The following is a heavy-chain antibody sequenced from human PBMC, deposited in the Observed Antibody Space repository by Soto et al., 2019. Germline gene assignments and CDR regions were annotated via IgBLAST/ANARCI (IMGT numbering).Heavy chain of an antibody. V-gene: IGHV3-23*01. CDR2: ISGSGGST. J-gene: IGHJ6*03. CDR3: VNPLGPSYSSSSYYYYMDV. D-gene: IGHD6-6*01. Sequence: GGSLRLSCAASGFTFSSYAMSWVRQAPGKGLEWVSAISGSGGSTYYADSVKGRFTISRDNSKNTLYLQMNSLRAEDTAVYYCVNPLGPSYSSSSYYYYMDVWGKGTTVTVSS. CDR1: GFTFSSYA.